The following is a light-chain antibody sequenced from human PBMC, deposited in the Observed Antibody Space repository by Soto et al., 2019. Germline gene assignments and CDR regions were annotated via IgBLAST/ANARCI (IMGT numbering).Light chain of an antibody. J-gene: IGKJ2*01. V-gene: IGKV1-33*01. Sequence: DIQMTQSPSTLSASVGDRVTITCRASQSVSSWLAWFQQKPGKAPKLLMFDASKLETGVPSRFRGSGSGTYFTFTISSLQPEDIATYYCQQHDNLPYTFGQGTKVDIK. CDR2: DAS. CDR1: QSVSSW. CDR3: QQHDNLPYT.